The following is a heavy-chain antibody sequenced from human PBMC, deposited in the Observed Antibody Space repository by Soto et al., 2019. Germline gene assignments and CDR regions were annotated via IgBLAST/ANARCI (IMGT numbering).Heavy chain of an antibody. CDR2: ILPGDSNT. CDR1: GYTFTNHW. V-gene: IGHV5-51*01. J-gene: IGHJ5*02. Sequence: GESLKISCQISGYTFTNHWVGWVRQRPGKGLEWMGIILPGDSNTIYSPSFQGQVTMSVDQSSTTAYLQWSSLKAADTAVYYCARVRQYCSRANCYQDPWGQGTLVTVSS. D-gene: IGHD2-15*01. CDR3: ARVRQYCSRANCYQDP.